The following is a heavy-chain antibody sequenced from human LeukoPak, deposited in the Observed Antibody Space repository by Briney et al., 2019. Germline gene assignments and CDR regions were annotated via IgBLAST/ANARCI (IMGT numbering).Heavy chain of an antibody. CDR2: IYPGDSDT. Sequence: GESLKISCKGSGYSFASYWIGWVRQMPGKGLEWMGIIYPGDSDTRDSSSFQGQVTISADKSISTAYLQWSSLKASDTAMYYCARRGYSGYEGSWFDTWGQGTLVTVSS. CDR1: GYSFASYW. V-gene: IGHV5-51*01. CDR3: ARRGYSGYEGSWFDT. J-gene: IGHJ5*02. D-gene: IGHD5-12*01.